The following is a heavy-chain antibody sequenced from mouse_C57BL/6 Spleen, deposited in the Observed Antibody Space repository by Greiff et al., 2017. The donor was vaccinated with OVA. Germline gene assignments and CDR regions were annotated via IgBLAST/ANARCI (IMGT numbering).Heavy chain of an antibody. Sequence: VQLQQSGPELVKPGASVKISCKASGYAFSSSWMNWVKQRPGKGLEWIGRIYPGDGDTNYNGKFKGKATLTADKSSSTAYMQLSSLTSEDSAVYFCAREDPYYSNLAWFAYWGQGTLVTVSA. CDR2: IYPGDGDT. CDR1: GYAFSSSW. V-gene: IGHV1-82*01. CDR3: AREDPYYSNLAWFAY. D-gene: IGHD2-5*01. J-gene: IGHJ3*01.